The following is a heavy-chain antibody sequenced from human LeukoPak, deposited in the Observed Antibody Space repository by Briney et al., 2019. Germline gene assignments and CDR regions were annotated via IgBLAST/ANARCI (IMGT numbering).Heavy chain of an antibody. V-gene: IGHV3-23*01. J-gene: IGHJ4*02. CDR3: AKRAAVTATRYFDS. D-gene: IGHD2-21*02. Sequence: GGSLRLSCAASGFSFRNYAMNWVRQVPGKGLEWVSGIGGDSISIHYADSVKGRFTIFRDNSRNTLYLQMNSLRAEDTAIYYCAKRAAVTATRYFDSWGQGTLVTVPS. CDR2: IGGDSISI. CDR1: GFSFRNYA.